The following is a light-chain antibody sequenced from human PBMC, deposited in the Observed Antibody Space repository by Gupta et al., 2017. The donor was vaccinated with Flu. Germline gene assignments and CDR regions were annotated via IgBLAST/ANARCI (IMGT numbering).Light chain of an antibody. Sequence: AIRMTQSPSAFSASTGDRVTITCRASQGISSYLAWYQQKPGKAPKLLIYAASTGQSGVPSRFSGSGSGXDFTLTXSCRQYEDFAYYYWQQDYSYMEFGXGTKVEIK. CDR2: AAS. CDR1: QGISSY. CDR3: QQDYSYME. V-gene: IGKV1-8*01. J-gene: IGKJ1*01.